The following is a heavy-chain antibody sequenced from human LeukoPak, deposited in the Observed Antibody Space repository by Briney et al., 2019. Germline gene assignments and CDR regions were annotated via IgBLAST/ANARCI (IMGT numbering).Heavy chain of an antibody. CDR1: GFTFSSYA. V-gene: IGHV3-23*01. J-gene: IGHJ3*02. Sequence: PGGSLRLSCAASGFTFSSYAMSWVRQAPGKGLEWVSSISGSGGSTHYADSVKGRFTISRDNSKNTLYLQMNSLRAEDTAVYYCAKDLREYSSSPRNAFDIWGQGTMVTVSS. CDR3: AKDLREYSSSPRNAFDI. CDR2: ISGSGGST. D-gene: IGHD6-6*01.